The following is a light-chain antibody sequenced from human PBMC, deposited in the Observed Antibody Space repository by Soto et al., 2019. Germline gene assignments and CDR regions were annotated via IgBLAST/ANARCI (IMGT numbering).Light chain of an antibody. J-gene: IGLJ2*01. CDR2: EVS. CDR1: SSDVGANDY. V-gene: IGLV2-8*01. CDR3: STYVGSKII. Sequence: QSALTQPPSASGSPGQSVTISCTGTSSDVGANDYVSWYQQHPGKAPKIMIYEVSKRPSGVPDRFSGSKSGNTASLTVSGLQAEDEADYYRSTYVGSKIIFGGGTQLTVL.